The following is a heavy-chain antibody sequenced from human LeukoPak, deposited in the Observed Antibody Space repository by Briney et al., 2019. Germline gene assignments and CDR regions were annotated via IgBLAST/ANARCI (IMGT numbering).Heavy chain of an antibody. V-gene: IGHV4-59*01. CDR3: ARVGRGDHTWGSYSFDY. CDR1: GDSISTYQ. D-gene: IGHD3-16*01. J-gene: IGHJ4*02. Sequence: SETLSLTCTVSGDSISTYQWSWIRQAPGKGLEWIGYISYSGGTMYNPALRSLVTISIDTSKTQFSLKLSSVTAADTAVYYCARVGRGDHTWGSYSFDYWGQGALVTVSS. CDR2: ISYSGGT.